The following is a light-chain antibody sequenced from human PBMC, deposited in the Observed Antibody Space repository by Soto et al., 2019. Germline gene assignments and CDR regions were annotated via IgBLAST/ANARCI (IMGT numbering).Light chain of an antibody. CDR2: EVS. CDR3: SSYTSSSTLV. CDR1: SSDVGGYNY. Sequence: QSALTQPASVSGSPGQSITISCTGTSSDVGGYNYVSWYQQHPGKAPKLMIYEVSNRPSGVSNRFSGSKPGNTPSLTSSGLQGQDEDDDYGSSYTSSSTLVFGGGIKLTVL. J-gene: IGLJ2*01. V-gene: IGLV2-14*01.